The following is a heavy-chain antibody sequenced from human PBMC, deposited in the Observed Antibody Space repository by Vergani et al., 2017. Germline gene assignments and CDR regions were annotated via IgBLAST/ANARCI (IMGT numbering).Heavy chain of an antibody. CDR1: GGSISSYY. D-gene: IGHD1-26*01. CDR2: IYYSGST. V-gene: IGHV4-59*08. Sequence: QVQLQESGPGLVKPSETLSLTCTVSGGSISSYYWTWIRQPPGKVLEWIGYIYYSGSTNYNPSIKSRVTISVDTSKNQFSLKLSSVTAADTAVYYCARSGSGSYYDYWGQGTLVTVSS. CDR3: ARSGSGSYYDY. J-gene: IGHJ4*02.